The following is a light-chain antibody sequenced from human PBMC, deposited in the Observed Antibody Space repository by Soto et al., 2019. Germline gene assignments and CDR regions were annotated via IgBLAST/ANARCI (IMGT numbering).Light chain of an antibody. CDR3: CSYDLIIPYV. CDR2: EVT. CDR1: SRDVWKYNL. J-gene: IGLJ1*01. Sequence: QSALTQPASVSGSPGQSITISCTGTSRDVWKYNLVSWFQQYPGKSPKLLIYEVTERPSGVSHRFSGSKTGNTASLTISALQAEDEAEYYCCSYDLIIPYVFGTGTKLTVL. V-gene: IGLV2-23*02.